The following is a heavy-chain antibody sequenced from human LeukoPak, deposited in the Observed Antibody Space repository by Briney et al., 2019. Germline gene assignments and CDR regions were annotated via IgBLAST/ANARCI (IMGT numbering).Heavy chain of an antibody. V-gene: IGHV1-18*01. CDR3: ARERTGYSSGWYLDY. CDR2: ISAYNGNT. CDR1: GYTFTSYG. J-gene: IGHJ4*02. Sequence: GASVKVSCKASGYTFTSYGISWVRQAPGQGLEWMGWISAYNGNTNYAQKLQGRVTMTTDTSTSTAYMGLRSLRSDDTAVYYCARERTGYSSGWYLDYWGQGTLVTVSS. D-gene: IGHD6-19*01.